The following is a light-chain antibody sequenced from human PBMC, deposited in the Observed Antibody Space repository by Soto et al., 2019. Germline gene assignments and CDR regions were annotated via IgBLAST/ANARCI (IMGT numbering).Light chain of an antibody. J-gene: IGKJ1*01. V-gene: IGKV1-6*01. CDR2: ASS. CDR3: LQDYTYPWT. CDR1: QDITDD. Sequence: AIQMTQSPSSLSASVGDRVTITCRASQDITDDLGWYQQKPGKAPKLLIFASSNLQSGVPSRFSGSGSGTYFTLSISSLQPEDFATYYCLQDYTYPWTFGQGTRVEIQ.